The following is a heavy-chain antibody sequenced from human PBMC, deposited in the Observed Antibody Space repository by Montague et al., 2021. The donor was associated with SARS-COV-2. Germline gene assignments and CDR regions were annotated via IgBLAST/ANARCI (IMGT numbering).Heavy chain of an antibody. Sequence: SLRLSCAASDFSFKNYEMNWVRQAPGRGLEWVSYISYSGSTKYYADSVKGRFTISRENAKASLFLQMNSLRVEDTAIYYCTRDESETSGFDFWGQGTLVTVSS. CDR1: DFSFKNYE. J-gene: IGHJ4*02. V-gene: IGHV3-48*03. CDR2: ISYSGSTK. CDR3: TRDESETSGFDF. D-gene: IGHD2-15*01.